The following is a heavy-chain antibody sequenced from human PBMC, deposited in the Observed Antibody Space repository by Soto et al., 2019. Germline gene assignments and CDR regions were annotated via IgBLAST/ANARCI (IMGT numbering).Heavy chain of an antibody. D-gene: IGHD5-12*01. V-gene: IGHV4-59*08. CDR3: VRGGYLARLPFDS. CDR2: MYYGGRT. CDR1: GGSISSYY. J-gene: IGHJ4*02. Sequence: SETLSLTCTVSGGSISSYYWSWIRQPPGKGLEWIGYMYYGGRTNYNPSLKSRVTISVDSSNKQFSLKVNSVTAADTAVYYCVRGGYLARLPFDSWGQGTLVTAPQ.